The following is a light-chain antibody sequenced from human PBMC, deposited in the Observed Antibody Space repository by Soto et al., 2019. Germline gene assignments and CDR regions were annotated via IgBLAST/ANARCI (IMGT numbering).Light chain of an antibody. Sequence: QSVLTQPASVSGFPGQSITISCTGTSSDVGGYNFVSWYQHHPGKAPKLMIYDVSYRPSGVSNRFSASKSGNTASLTISGLQAEDEADYYCSSYTSSSIPVVFGGGTKLTVL. J-gene: IGLJ2*01. V-gene: IGLV2-14*03. CDR3: SSYTSSSIPVV. CDR2: DVS. CDR1: SSDVGGYNF.